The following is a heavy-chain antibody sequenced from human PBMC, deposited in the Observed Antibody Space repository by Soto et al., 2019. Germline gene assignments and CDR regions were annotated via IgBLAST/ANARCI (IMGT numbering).Heavy chain of an antibody. Sequence: PSETLSLTCTVSGGSISSYYWSWIRQPPGKGLEWIGYIYYSGSTNYNPSLKSRVTISVDTSKNQFSLKLSSVTAADTAVYYCARHSGSGWSYFDYGGQGTLVTVS. CDR3: ARHSGSGWSYFDY. J-gene: IGHJ4*02. CDR1: GGSISSYY. CDR2: IYYSGST. V-gene: IGHV4-59*08. D-gene: IGHD6-19*01.